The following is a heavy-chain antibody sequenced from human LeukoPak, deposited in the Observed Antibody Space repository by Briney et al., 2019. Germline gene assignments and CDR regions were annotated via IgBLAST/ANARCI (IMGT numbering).Heavy chain of an antibody. Sequence: GGSLRLSCAASGFTFSTYWMHWARQVPGKGLVWVPRINSNGNTTPYADSVKGRFTISRDNAKNTLFLQMNSLRAEDTAVYYCARGGGNSYAPVDYWGQGTLVTVSS. V-gene: IGHV3-74*01. CDR3: ARGGGNSYAPVDY. CDR2: INSNGNTT. CDR1: GFTFSTYW. D-gene: IGHD5-18*01. J-gene: IGHJ4*02.